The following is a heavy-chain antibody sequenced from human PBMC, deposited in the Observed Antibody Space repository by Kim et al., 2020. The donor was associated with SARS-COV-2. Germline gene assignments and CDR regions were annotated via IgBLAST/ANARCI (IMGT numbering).Heavy chain of an antibody. CDR2: ISSSSSYI. CDR1: GFTFSSYS. CDR3: ARDAAGTGYYYYYYGIDV. Sequence: GGSLRLSCAASGFTFSSYSMNWVRQAPGKGLEWVSSISSSSSYIYYADSVKGRFTISRDNAKNSLYLQMNSLRAEDTAVYYCARDAAGTGYYYYYYGIDVWGQGTTVTVSS. J-gene: IGHJ6*02. V-gene: IGHV3-21*01. D-gene: IGHD6-13*01.